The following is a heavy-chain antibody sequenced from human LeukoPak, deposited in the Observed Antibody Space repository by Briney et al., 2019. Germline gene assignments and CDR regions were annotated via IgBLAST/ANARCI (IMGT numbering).Heavy chain of an antibody. Sequence: GESLKISCKGSGYSFPTYWIAWVRQMPGKGLEWMGIIYPNESNIRYSPSFQGQVTISADKSISTAYLQWSSLKASDTAMYYCARPPSRGYSSSFEYWGQGTLVTVSS. CDR2: IYPNESNI. CDR3: ARPPSRGYSSSFEY. D-gene: IGHD2-2*03. J-gene: IGHJ4*02. CDR1: GYSFPTYW. V-gene: IGHV5-51*01.